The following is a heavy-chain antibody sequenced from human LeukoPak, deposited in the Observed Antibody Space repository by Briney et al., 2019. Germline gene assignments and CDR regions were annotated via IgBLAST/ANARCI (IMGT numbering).Heavy chain of an antibody. CDR3: ARAVRGYYYGSGSTSTLDY. Sequence: SETLSLTCTVSGGSISSYYWSWIRQPPGKGLEWIGYIYYSGSTNYNPSLKSRVTISVDTSKNQFSLKLSSVTAADTAVYYCARAVRGYYYGSGSTSTLDYWGQGTLVTVSS. CDR2: IYYSGST. CDR1: GGSISSYY. J-gene: IGHJ4*02. D-gene: IGHD3-10*01. V-gene: IGHV4-59*01.